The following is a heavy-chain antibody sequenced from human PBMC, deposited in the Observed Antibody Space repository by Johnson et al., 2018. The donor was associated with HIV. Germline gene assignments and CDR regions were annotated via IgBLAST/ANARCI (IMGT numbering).Heavy chain of an antibody. Sequence: QVQLVESGGGVVQPGRSLRLSCAASGFTFSSYGMHWVRQAPGKGLEWVAVISYDGNNKYFADSVKGRFTISRDNSKKTLYLQMNNLRVEDTALYYCAKDQGYWGDDAFYVWGQGTMVTVYS. CDR3: AKDQGYWGDDAFYV. V-gene: IGHV3-30*18. CDR2: ISYDGNNK. J-gene: IGHJ3*01. CDR1: GFTFSSYG. D-gene: IGHD7-27*01.